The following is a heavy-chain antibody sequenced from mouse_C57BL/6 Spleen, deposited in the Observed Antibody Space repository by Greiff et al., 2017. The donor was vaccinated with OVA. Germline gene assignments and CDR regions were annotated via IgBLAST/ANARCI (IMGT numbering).Heavy chain of an antibody. D-gene: IGHD1-1*01. CDR1: GFTFSDYG. CDR2: ISSGGSTI. V-gene: IGHV5-17*01. J-gene: IGHJ4*01. CDR3: ARCYESAMDY. Sequence: EVKLVESGGGLVKPGGSLKLSCAASGFTFSDYGMHWVRQAPEKGLEWVAYISSGGSTIYYADTVKGRFTISRDNAKNTLFLQMTSLRSEDTAMYYCARCYESAMDYWGQGTSVTVSS.